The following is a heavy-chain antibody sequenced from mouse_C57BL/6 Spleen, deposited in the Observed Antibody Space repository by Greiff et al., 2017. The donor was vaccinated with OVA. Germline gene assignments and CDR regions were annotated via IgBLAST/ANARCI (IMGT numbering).Heavy chain of an antibody. CDR2: ISSGGSYT. J-gene: IGHJ3*01. V-gene: IGHV5-6*01. CDR1: GFTFSSYG. D-gene: IGHD2-1*01. CDR3: ARQDYGNYGAY. Sequence: EVQGVESGGDLVKPGGSLKLSCAASGFTFSSYGMSWVRQTPDKRLEWVATISSGGSYTYYPDSVKGRFTISRDNAKNTLYLQMSSLKSEDTAMYYCARQDYGNYGAYWGQGTLVTVSA.